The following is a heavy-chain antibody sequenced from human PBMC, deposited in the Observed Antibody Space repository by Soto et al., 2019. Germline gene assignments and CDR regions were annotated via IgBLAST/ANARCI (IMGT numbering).Heavy chain of an antibody. V-gene: IGHV4-61*01. Sequence: SDTLSLTCTVSGGAVSSGTYYWSWIRQPPGKGLEWIGHIYFTGSTNYNPSPKSRVTMSLDTSRNQFSLKLSSVTAADTAVYYCTRGPPRVQWFDPWGLGTLVTVSS. CDR1: GGAVSSGTYY. J-gene: IGHJ5*02. CDR2: IYFTGST. CDR3: TRGPPRVQWFDP.